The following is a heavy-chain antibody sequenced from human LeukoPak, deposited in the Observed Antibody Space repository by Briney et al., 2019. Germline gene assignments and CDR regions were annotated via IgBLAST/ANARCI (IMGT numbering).Heavy chain of an antibody. CDR2: IYYSGTT. CDR1: GFTFSSYG. D-gene: IGHD5-18*01. J-gene: IGHJ5*02. Sequence: GSLRLSCAASGFTFSSYGMSWIRQPPGKGLEWIGSIYYSGTTHYNPSLESRVTISVDTSKNQFSLKLASVTAADTAIYYCAKGAGGFSYYNWFDPWGQGTLVTVSS. V-gene: IGHV4-39*07. CDR3: AKGAGGFSYYNWFDP.